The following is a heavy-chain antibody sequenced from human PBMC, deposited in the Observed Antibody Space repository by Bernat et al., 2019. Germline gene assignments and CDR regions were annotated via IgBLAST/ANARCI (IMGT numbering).Heavy chain of an antibody. Sequence: EVQLVESGGGLVQPGGSPRLSCAASGFSFGVYNMNWVRQAPGKGLEWVSYISSSGSTIYYADSVKGRFTISRDNAKNSLYLQMNSLRDEDTAVYFCAGAFDHWGQGTLVTVSS. CDR2: ISSSGSTI. V-gene: IGHV3-48*02. J-gene: IGHJ4*02. CDR1: GFSFGVYN. CDR3: AGAFDH.